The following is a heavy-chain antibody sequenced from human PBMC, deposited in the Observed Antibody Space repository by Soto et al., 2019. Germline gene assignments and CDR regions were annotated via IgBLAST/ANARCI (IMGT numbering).Heavy chain of an antibody. D-gene: IGHD1-1*01. CDR2: IYTSGST. CDR3: ARGFGRGWLQLTTFDN. Sequence: SETLSLTCTVSGGSISSYYWSWIRQPAGKGLEWIGRIYTSGSTNYNPSLKSRVTISADTSKNQFSLRLTSVTAADTAAYFCARGFGRGWLQLTTFDNWGQGTLVTVSS. CDR1: GGSISSYY. V-gene: IGHV4-4*07. J-gene: IGHJ4*02.